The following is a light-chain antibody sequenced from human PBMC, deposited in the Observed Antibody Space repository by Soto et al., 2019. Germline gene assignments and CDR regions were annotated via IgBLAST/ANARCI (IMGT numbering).Light chain of an antibody. CDR2: GAS. V-gene: IGKV3-15*01. CDR1: QSVSSN. J-gene: IGKJ2*01. CDR3: QQYNNWAPYT. Sequence: EIVMTQSPATLSVSPGERATLSCRASQSVSSNLAWYQQKPGQGPRLLIYGASTRATGIPARFSGSGSGTEFTLTISSLQSEDFAFYYCQQYNNWAPYTFGQWTKLEIK.